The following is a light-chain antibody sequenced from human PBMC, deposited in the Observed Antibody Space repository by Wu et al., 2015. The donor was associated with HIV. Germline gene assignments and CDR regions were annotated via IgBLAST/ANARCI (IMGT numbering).Light chain of an antibody. Sequence: DIVLTQSPVTLSLSPGERATLSCRASQSVSNTYLAWYQQKPGQAPRLLVYGASSRATGIPDRFSGSGSGTDFTLTISRLEPEDFAVYYCQQYGSSLQSFGQGTKVQI. CDR3: QQYGSSLQS. CDR2: GAS. V-gene: IGKV3-20*01. J-gene: IGKJ2*03. CDR1: QSVSNTY.